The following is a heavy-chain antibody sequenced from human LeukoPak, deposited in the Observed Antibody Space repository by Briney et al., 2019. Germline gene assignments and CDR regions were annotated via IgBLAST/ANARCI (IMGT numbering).Heavy chain of an antibody. D-gene: IGHD1-1*01. CDR1: GFTFSSYS. V-gene: IGHV3-23*01. Sequence: GGSLRLSCAASGFTFSSYSMNWVRQAPGKGLEWVSSTSGSGGSTYYADSVKGRFTISRDNSKNTLYLQMYSLRAEDTAVYYCAKVEGASKASVYWGQGALVTVSS. CDR3: AKVEGASKASVY. CDR2: TSGSGGST. J-gene: IGHJ4*02.